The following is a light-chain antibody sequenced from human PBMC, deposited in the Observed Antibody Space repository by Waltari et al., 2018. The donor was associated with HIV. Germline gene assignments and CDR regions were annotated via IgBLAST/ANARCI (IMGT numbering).Light chain of an antibody. J-gene: IGLJ1*01. CDR3: ATWDDRLNGYV. Sequence: QSVLTQPPSASGTPGQRVTISCSGSSSNIGSNTVNWYQQLPGTAPKLLIYSNNQRPSVVPDRFSGSKSGTSASLAISGLQSEDEADYYCATWDDRLNGYVCATGTKVTVL. CDR1: SSNIGSNT. V-gene: IGLV1-44*01. CDR2: SNN.